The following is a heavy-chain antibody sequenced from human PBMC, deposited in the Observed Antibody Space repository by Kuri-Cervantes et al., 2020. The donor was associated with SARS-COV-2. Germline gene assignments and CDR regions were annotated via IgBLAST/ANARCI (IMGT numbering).Heavy chain of an antibody. J-gene: IGHJ6*03. CDR2: VYYSGST. D-gene: IGHD3-3*01. CDR1: GFTFSSYS. V-gene: IGHV4-59*01. CDR3: ARGGFHYTPYYYYYMDV. Sequence: SQTLSLTCAASGFTFSSYSMNWVRQAPGKGLEWIGYVYYSGSTNYNPSLKSRVTISVDTSKNQFSLKLSSVTAADTAVYYCARGGFHYTPYYYYYMDVWGKGTTVTVSS.